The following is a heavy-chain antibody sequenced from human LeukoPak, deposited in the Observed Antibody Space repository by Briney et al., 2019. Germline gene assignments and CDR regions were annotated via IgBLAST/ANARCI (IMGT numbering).Heavy chain of an antibody. Sequence: GGSLRLSCAASGFTFSSSAMSWVRQAPGKGLEWVSTISGSGGSTYYADSVKGRFTISRDNSKNTLYVQVNSLGTEDTAAYYCAKGSYYDSSGSFYFDYWGQGTLVTVSS. CDR1: GFTFSSSA. CDR2: ISGSGGST. J-gene: IGHJ4*02. CDR3: AKGSYYDSSGSFYFDY. D-gene: IGHD3-22*01. V-gene: IGHV3-23*01.